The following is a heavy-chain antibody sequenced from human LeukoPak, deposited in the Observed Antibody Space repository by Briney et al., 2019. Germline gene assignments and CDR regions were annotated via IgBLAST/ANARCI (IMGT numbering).Heavy chain of an antibody. J-gene: IGHJ4*02. CDR3: AKDFSSIAALTHYDY. CDR2: ISYDGSNK. Sequence: GRSLRLSCAASGFTFSSYGMHWVRQAPGKGLEWVAVISYDGSNKYYADSVKGRFTISRDNSKNTLYLQMNSLRAEDTAVYYCAKDFSSIAALTHYDYWGQGTLVTVSS. D-gene: IGHD6-6*01. CDR1: GFTFSSYG. V-gene: IGHV3-30*18.